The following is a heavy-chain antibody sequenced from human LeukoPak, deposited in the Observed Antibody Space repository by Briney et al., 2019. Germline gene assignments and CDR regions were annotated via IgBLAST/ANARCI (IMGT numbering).Heavy chain of an antibody. Sequence: PTGGSLRLSCADSGFTFSIYWMSWVRQAPGKGLEWVANIKQDGSEKYYVDSVKGRFTISRDNAKNSLYLQMNSLRAEGTAVYYCARFSGGPPSYYYYYGLDVWGQGTTVTVSS. J-gene: IGHJ6*02. CDR2: IKQDGSEK. CDR1: GFTFSIYW. D-gene: IGHD6-19*01. CDR3: ARFSGGPPSYYYYYGLDV. V-gene: IGHV3-7*01.